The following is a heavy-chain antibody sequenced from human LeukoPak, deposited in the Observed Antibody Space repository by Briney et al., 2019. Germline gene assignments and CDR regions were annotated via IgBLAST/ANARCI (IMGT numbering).Heavy chain of an antibody. CDR1: GFTFSSHG. CDR2: IWCDGSIK. Sequence: GRSLRLSCAPSGFTFSSHGMHWVRQAPGKGLEGVAVIWCDGSIKYYADSVKVRFTISRDNSKNTFYLQMNSFRAEDTAVYYCAKENWTSPFYYYYYMDFGGKGTTVTVSS. D-gene: IGHD1-1*01. CDR3: AKENWTSPFYYYYYMDF. J-gene: IGHJ6*03. V-gene: IGHV3-33*06.